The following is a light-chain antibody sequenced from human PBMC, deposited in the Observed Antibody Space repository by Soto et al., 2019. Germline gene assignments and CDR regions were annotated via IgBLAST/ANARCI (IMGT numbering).Light chain of an antibody. Sequence: DIQMTQSPSTLSTSVGDRVTITCRASQSISSWLAWYQQKPGKAPNLLIYKASNLQSGVPSRFSGSGSGTEFTLTISSLQPDDFATYYCQQYKSYPYTFGQGTKRAIK. J-gene: IGKJ2*01. CDR2: KAS. CDR1: QSISSW. V-gene: IGKV1-5*03. CDR3: QQYKSYPYT.